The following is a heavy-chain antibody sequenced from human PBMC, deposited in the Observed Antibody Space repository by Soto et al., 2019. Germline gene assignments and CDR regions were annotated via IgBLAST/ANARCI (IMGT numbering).Heavy chain of an antibody. J-gene: IGHJ6*02. CDR3: AREGYCSSTSCYIAIYYYGMDV. CDR1: GYTFTSYG. Sequence: ASVKVSCKASGYTFTSYGISWVRQAPGQGLEWMGWISAYNGNTNYAQKLQGRVTMTTDTSTSTAYMELRSLRSDDTAVYYCAREGYCSSTSCYIAIYYYGMDVWGQGTTVTVYS. D-gene: IGHD2-2*02. CDR2: ISAYNGNT. V-gene: IGHV1-18*04.